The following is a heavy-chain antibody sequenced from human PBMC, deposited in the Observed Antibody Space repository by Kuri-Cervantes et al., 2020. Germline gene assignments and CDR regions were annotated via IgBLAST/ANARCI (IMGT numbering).Heavy chain of an antibody. D-gene: IGHD3-22*01. CDR3: AREGLGSSGYFHYYYYYMDV. CDR1: GGSISSYY. V-gene: IGHV4-59*01. J-gene: IGHJ6*03. Sequence: SETLSLTCTVSGGSISSYYWSWIRQPPGKGLEWIGYIYYSGSTNYNPSLKSQVTISVDTSKNQFSLKLSSVTAADTAVYYCAREGLGSSGYFHYYYYYMDVWGKGTTVTVSS. CDR2: IYYSGST.